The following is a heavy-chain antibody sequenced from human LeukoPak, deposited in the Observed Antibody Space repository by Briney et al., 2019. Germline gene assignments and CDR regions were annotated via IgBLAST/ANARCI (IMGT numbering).Heavy chain of an antibody. D-gene: IGHD1-1*01. CDR1: DYTFTSYG. V-gene: IGHV1-18*01. CDR3: ARDVNWKDYYYYYGMDV. CDR2: ISAYNGNT. Sequence: ASVKVSCKASDYTFTSYGISWVRQAPGQGLEWMGWISAYNGNTNYAQKLQGRVTMTTDTSTSTAYMELRSLRSDDTAVYYCARDVNWKDYYYYYGMDVWGQGTTVTVSS. J-gene: IGHJ6*02.